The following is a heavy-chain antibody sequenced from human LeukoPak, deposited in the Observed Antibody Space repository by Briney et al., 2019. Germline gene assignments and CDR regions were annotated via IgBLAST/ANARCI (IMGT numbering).Heavy chain of an antibody. CDR2: INHSGST. Sequence: PSETLSLTCAVYGGSFSGYYWSWIRQPPGKGLEWIGEINHSGSTNYNPSLKSRVTISVDTSKNQFSLKLSSVTAADTAVYYCARRRDSGYYHAWGQGTLVTVSS. CDR3: ARRRDSGYYHA. J-gene: IGHJ5*02. V-gene: IGHV4-34*01. D-gene: IGHD3-22*01. CDR1: GGSFSGYY.